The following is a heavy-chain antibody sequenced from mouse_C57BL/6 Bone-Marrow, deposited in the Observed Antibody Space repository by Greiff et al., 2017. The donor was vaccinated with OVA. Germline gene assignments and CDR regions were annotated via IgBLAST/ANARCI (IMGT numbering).Heavy chain of an antibody. J-gene: IGHJ2*01. CDR1: GYTFTSYW. CDR3: ARFYYYGSSFLFDY. D-gene: IGHD1-1*01. CDR2: IYPGSGST. Sequence: VQLQQSGAELVKPGASVKMSCKASGYTFTSYWITWVKQRPGQGLEWIGDIYPGSGSTNYNEKFKSKATLTVDTSSSTAYMQLSSLTSEDSAVYYCARFYYYGSSFLFDYWGQGTTLTVSS. V-gene: IGHV1-55*01.